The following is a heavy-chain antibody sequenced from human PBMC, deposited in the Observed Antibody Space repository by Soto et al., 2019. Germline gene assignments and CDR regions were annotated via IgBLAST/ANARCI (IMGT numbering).Heavy chain of an antibody. CDR2: IIPILGIA. CDR3: ARGYCSSTSCLGYYFDH. V-gene: IGHV1-69*02. D-gene: IGHD2-2*01. Sequence: ASVKVSCKASGGTFISYTISWVRQAPGQGLEWMGRIIPILGIANYAQKFQGRVTITADKSTSTAYMELSSLRSEDTAVYYCARGYCSSTSCLGYYFDHWGQGTLVTVSS. CDR1: GGTFISYT. J-gene: IGHJ4*02.